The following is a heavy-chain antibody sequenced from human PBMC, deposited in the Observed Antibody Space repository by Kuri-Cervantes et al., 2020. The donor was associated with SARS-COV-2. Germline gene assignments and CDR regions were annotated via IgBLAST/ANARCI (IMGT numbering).Heavy chain of an antibody. CDR3: ARVDIGFDSGKYYNFVGWFDP. V-gene: IGHV1-69*13. J-gene: IGHJ5*02. CDR2: ISPIFGKA. CDR1: GGNFSNYA. D-gene: IGHD3-10*01. Sequence: SVKISCKASGGNFSNYAITWVRQAPGPGLEWVGGISPIFGKAKYAQKFQGRVTISADESTRTVYMELTSLRFEDTATYYCARVDIGFDSGKYYNFVGWFDPWGQGTRVTGSS.